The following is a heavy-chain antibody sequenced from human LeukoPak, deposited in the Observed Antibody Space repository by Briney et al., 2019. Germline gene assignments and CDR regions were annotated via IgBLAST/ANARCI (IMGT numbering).Heavy chain of an antibody. J-gene: IGHJ4*02. CDR1: GGSISSYY. CDR2: IYYSGST. V-gene: IGHV4-59*01. Sequence: SETLSLTCTVSGGSISSYYWSWIRQPPGKGLEWIGYIYYSGSTNYNPSLKSRVTISVDTSKNQFSLKLSSVTAADTAVYYCARATGWFGDNFDYWGQGTLVTVSS. D-gene: IGHD3-10*01. CDR3: ARATGWFGDNFDY.